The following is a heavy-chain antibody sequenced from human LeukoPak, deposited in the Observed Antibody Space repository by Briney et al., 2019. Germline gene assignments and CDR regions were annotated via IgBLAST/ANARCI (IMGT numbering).Heavy chain of an antibody. V-gene: IGHV3-7*01. CDR2: LGQDGSER. J-gene: IGHJ6*02. CDR1: GITFSYFG. D-gene: IGHD4-17*01. Sequence: GGSLRLSCAASGITFSYFGMHWVRQAPGKGLEWVANLGQDGSERNYVDSVEGRFTISRDNAKNTLYLQMNSLRAEDTAVYYCARGGDKFYYYYGMDVWGQGTTVTVSS. CDR3: ARGGDKFYYYYGMDV.